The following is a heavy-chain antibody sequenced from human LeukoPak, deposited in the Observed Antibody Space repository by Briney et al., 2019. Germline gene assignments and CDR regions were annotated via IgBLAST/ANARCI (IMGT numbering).Heavy chain of an antibody. J-gene: IGHJ6*02. V-gene: IGHV1-24*01. Sequence: ASVKVSCKVSGYTLTELSMHWVRQAPGKGLEWMGGFDPEDGETIYAQKFQGRVTMTEDTSTDTAYMELSSLRSEDTGVYYCATDRIGRYYYGMDVWGQGTTVTVSS. CDR3: ATDRIGRYYYGMDV. CDR2: FDPEDGET. CDR1: GYTLTELS. D-gene: IGHD3-16*02.